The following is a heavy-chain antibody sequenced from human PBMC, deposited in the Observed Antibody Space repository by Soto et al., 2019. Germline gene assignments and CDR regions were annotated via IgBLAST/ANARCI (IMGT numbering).Heavy chain of an antibody. CDR2: ISGSGGST. CDR3: AKAPYCSSTSCNWFDP. V-gene: IGHV3-23*01. J-gene: IGHJ5*02. D-gene: IGHD2-2*01. Sequence: PGGSLRLSCAASGFTFSSYAMSWVRQAPGKGLEWVSAISGSGGSTYYADSVKGRFTISRDNSKNTLYLQMNSLRAEDTAVYYCAKAPYCSSTSCNWFDPWGQGTLVTVSS. CDR1: GFTFSSYA.